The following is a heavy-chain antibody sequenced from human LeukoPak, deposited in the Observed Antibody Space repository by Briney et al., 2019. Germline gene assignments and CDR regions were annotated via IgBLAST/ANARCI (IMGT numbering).Heavy chain of an antibody. CDR3: ASHWGGY. D-gene: IGHD3-16*01. Sequence: GGSLRLSCAASGFTVSTNYMSWVRQAPGKGLEWVSIIYDSGTTHYADSMKGRFTISRDNLRNTLYLQMNSLRAEDTAVYYCASHWGGYWGQGTLVTVSS. J-gene: IGHJ4*02. V-gene: IGHV3-53*01. CDR1: GFTVSTNY. CDR2: IYDSGTT.